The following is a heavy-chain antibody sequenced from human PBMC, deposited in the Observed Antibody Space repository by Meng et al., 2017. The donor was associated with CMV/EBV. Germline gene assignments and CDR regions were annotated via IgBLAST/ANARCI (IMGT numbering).Heavy chain of an antibody. V-gene: IGHV1-3*02. CDR2: SNAGNGNT. D-gene: IGHD2-2*01. Sequence: ASVKVSCKASGYTFTSYAMHWVRQAPGQRLEWMGWSNAGNGNTKYSQEFQGRVTITRDTSASTAYMELSSLRSEDTAVYYCARDWDAILYCSSTSCYFGGTQSFYYYGMDVWGQGTTVTVSS. CDR3: ARDWDAILYCSSTSCYFGGTQSFYYYGMDV. J-gene: IGHJ6*02. CDR1: GYTFTSYA.